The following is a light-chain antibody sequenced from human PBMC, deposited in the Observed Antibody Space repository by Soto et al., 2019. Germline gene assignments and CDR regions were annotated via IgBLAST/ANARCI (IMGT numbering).Light chain of an antibody. Sequence: DIQMTQSPSTLSASVGDGVTITCRASQSISNRLAWYQQRPGKAPKYLIYDASTLDSGAPSRFSGSGSGTEFTLSISSLQHDDFATYYCQQYNSYPWTFGQGTKVDI. CDR1: QSISNR. CDR2: DAS. J-gene: IGKJ1*01. CDR3: QQYNSYPWT. V-gene: IGKV1-5*01.